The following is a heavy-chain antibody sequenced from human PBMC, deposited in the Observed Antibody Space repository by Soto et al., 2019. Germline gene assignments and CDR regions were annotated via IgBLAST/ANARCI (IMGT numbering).Heavy chain of an antibody. V-gene: IGHV4-59*01. Sequence: QVQLQESGPGLVKPSETLSLTCTVSGGSFSSYYWSWIRQPPGKGLEWIGYIYYSGSTNYNPSLKSRVTISVDTSKNQFSLKLSSVTAADTAVYYCARRNCSSTSCPWGWFDPWGQGTLVTVSS. D-gene: IGHD2-2*01. CDR1: GGSFSSYY. CDR2: IYYSGST. J-gene: IGHJ5*02. CDR3: ARRNCSSTSCPWGWFDP.